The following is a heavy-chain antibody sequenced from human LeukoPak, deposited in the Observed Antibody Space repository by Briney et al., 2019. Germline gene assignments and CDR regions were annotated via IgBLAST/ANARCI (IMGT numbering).Heavy chain of an antibody. CDR2: IIPIFGTA. CDR1: GGTFSSYA. J-gene: IGHJ4*02. V-gene: IGHV1-69*13. D-gene: IGHD2-2*01. Sequence: EASVKVSCKASGGTFSSYAISWVRQAPGQGLEWMGGIIPIFGTANYAQKFQGRVTITADESTSTAYMELSSLRSEDTAVYYCAKDRYCSSTRCYGDFDYWGQGTLVTVSS. CDR3: AKDRYCSSTRCYGDFDY.